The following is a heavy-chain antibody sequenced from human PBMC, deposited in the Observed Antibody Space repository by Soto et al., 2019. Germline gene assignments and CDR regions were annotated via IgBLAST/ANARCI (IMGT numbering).Heavy chain of an antibody. Sequence: SGPTLVNPTQTLTLTCTFSGFSLSTSGMCVSWIRQPPGKALEWLARIDWDDDKYYSTSLKTRLTISKYTSKNQVVLTMTNMDPVVTATYYCARTPSPYGDSDYWGQGTLVTVSS. J-gene: IGHJ4*02. V-gene: IGHV2-70*11. CDR3: ARTPSPYGDSDY. CDR1: GFSLSTSGMC. CDR2: IDWDDDK. D-gene: IGHD4-17*01.